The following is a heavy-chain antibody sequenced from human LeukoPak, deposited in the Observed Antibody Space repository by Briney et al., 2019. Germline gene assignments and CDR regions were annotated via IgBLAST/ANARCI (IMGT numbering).Heavy chain of an antibody. J-gene: IGHJ4*02. D-gene: IGHD3-22*01. CDR3: ARFDYYDSSGYYDY. CDR2: INPSGGST. V-gene: IGHV1-46*01. CDR1: GGTFSSYA. Sequence: ASVKVSCKASGGTFSSYAISWVRQAPGQGLEWMGIINPSGGSTSYAQKFQGRVTMTRDTSTSTVYMELSSLRSEDTAVYYCARFDYYDSSGYYDYWGQGTLVTVSS.